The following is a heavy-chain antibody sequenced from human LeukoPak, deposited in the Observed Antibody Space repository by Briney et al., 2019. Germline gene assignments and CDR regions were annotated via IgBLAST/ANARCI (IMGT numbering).Heavy chain of an antibody. J-gene: IGHJ4*02. Sequence: SETLSLTCTVSGGSISSYYWSWIRQPPGKGLEWIGYIYYSGSTNYNPSLKSRVTISVDTSKNQFSLKLSSVTAADTAVYYCAGNQWLMFDYWGQGTLVTVSS. D-gene: IGHD6-19*01. V-gene: IGHV4-59*08. CDR2: IYYSGST. CDR1: GGSISSYY. CDR3: AGNQWLMFDY.